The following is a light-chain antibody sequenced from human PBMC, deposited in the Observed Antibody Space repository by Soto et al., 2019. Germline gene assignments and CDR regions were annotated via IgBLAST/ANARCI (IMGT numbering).Light chain of an antibody. Sequence: EIVLTQSPGTLSLSPGERGTLSCRGSQSVSSSYLAWYQQKPGQAPRLLIYGASNRATGIPARFSGSGSGTELTLTISRLDPEDFAVYHCEQRSNRPRTFGQGSNVDIK. J-gene: IGKJ1*01. CDR2: GAS. CDR3: EQRSNRPRT. V-gene: IGKV3-11*01. CDR1: QSVSSSY.